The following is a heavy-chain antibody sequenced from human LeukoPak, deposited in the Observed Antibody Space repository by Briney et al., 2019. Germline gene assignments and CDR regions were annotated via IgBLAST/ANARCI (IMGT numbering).Heavy chain of an antibody. J-gene: IGHJ4*02. CDR1: GYTFTGYY. V-gene: IGHV1-18*04. Sequence: ASVKVSCKASGYTFTGYYMHWVRQAPGQGLEWMGWISAYNGNTNYAQKLQGRVTMTTDTSTSTAYMELRSLRSDDTAVYYCARDRRSSSSDGDYWGQGTLVTVSS. CDR2: ISAYNGNT. D-gene: IGHD6-6*01. CDR3: ARDRRSSSSDGDY.